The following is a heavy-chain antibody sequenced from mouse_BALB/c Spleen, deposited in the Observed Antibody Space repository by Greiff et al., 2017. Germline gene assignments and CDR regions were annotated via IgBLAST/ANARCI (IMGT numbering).Heavy chain of an antibody. CDR3: ARGGVQGAMDY. D-gene: IGHD2-14*01. CDR1: GYTFTDYA. Sequence: VKLMESGAELVRPGVSVKISCKGSGYTFTDYAMHWVKQSHAKSLEWIGVISTYYGDASYNQKFKGKATMTVDKSSSTAYMELARLTSEDSAIYYCARGGVQGAMDYWGQGTSVTVSS. V-gene: IGHV1S137*01. CDR2: ISTYYGDA. J-gene: IGHJ4*01.